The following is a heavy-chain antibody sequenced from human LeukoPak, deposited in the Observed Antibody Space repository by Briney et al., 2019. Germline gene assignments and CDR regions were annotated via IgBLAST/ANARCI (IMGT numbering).Heavy chain of an antibody. CDR1: GFTFSSYA. D-gene: IGHD3-22*01. CDR3: ARDPRGPTGYDSTGRDTFDY. V-gene: IGHV3-23*01. J-gene: IGHJ4*02. Sequence: GGSLRLSCAASGFTFSSYAMSWVRQAPGKGLEWVSNISGSGSGGSTYYADSVKGRFTISRDNSKNTLYLQMNSLRAGDTAIYYCARDPRGPTGYDSTGRDTFDYWGQGTLVTVSS. CDR2: ISGSGSGGST.